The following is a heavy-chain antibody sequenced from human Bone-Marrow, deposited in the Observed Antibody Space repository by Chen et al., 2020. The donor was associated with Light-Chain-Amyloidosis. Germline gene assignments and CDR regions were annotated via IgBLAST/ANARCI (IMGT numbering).Heavy chain of an antibody. CDR2: IYPDDSDA. CDR3: ARRRDGYNFDY. D-gene: IGHD5-12*01. V-gene: IGHV5-51*01. CDR1: GYTFPNYW. J-gene: IGHJ4*02. Sequence: EVQLEQSGPEVKKLGESLKISCKGSGYTFPNYWIGWVRQMPGKGLEWMGGIYPDDSDARYSPSFEGQVTISADKSITTAYLQWRSLKASDTAMYYCARRRDGYNFDYWGQGTLVTVSS.